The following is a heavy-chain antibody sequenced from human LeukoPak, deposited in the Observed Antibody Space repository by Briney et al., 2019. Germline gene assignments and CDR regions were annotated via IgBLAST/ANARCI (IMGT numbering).Heavy chain of an antibody. CDR2: ISGSGGST. CDR3: AKDLRSSSWYCYFHY. Sequence: GGSLRLSCAASGFTFSSYAMSWVRQAPGKGLEWVSAISGSGGSTYYADSVKGRFTISRDNSKNMLYLQMNSLRAEDTAVYYCAKDLRSSSWYCYFHYWGQGPLVPVSS. CDR1: GFTFSSYA. J-gene: IGHJ4*02. V-gene: IGHV3-23*01. D-gene: IGHD6-13*01.